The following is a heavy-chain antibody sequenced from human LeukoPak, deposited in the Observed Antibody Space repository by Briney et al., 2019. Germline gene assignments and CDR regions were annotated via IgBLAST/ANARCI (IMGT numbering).Heavy chain of an antibody. CDR2: IIPIFGTA. Sequence: ASVKVSCKASGGTFSSYTISWVRQAPGQGPEWMGRIIPIFGTANYAQKFQGRVTITTDESTSTAYVELSSLRSEDTAVYYCARDANYGAGDDYWGQGTLVTVSS. D-gene: IGHD4-17*01. CDR3: ARDANYGAGDDY. V-gene: IGHV1-69*05. J-gene: IGHJ4*02. CDR1: GGTFSSYT.